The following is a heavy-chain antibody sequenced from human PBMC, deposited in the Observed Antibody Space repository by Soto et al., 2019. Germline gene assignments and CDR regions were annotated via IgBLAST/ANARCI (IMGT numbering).Heavy chain of an antibody. J-gene: IGHJ4*02. CDR1: GFIFNDYY. Sequence: GGSLRLSCAASGFIFNDYYMSWIRQAPGKGLEWLSNISGSSGSKKYADAGRGRFTISRDNAKKSLYLEMHSLRAEDTAVYYCARYAAEVTTFFDHWGQGTLVTVSS. D-gene: IGHD4-17*01. CDR2: ISGSSGSK. V-gene: IGHV3-11*06. CDR3: ARYAAEVTTFFDH.